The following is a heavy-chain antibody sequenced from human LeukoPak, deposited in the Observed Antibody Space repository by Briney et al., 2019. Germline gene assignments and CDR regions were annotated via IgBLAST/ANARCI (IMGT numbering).Heavy chain of an antibody. Sequence: GGSLRLSCVASGFTFSSYAMSWVRQAPGKGLEWVSQISDDSGRIYYADSVKGRFSISRGNAKNSLYLQMNSLRAEDTAVYYCARSLYSSSWYQSVLDYWGQGTLVTVSS. J-gene: IGHJ4*02. CDR2: ISDDSGRI. CDR1: GFTFSSYA. V-gene: IGHV3-23*01. D-gene: IGHD6-13*01. CDR3: ARSLYSSSWYQSVLDY.